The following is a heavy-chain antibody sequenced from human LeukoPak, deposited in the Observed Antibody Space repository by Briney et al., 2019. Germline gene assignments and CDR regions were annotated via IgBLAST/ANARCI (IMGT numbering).Heavy chain of an antibody. J-gene: IGHJ4*02. CDR3: ARDRLGYSGYGHYFDY. V-gene: IGHV4-59*01. CDR1: GGSISSYY. Sequence: PSETLSLTCTVSGGSISSYYWSWIRQPPGKGLEWIGYIYYSGSTNYNPSLKSRVTISVDTSKNQFSLKLNSVTAADTAVYYCARDRLGYSGYGHYFDYWGQGTLVTVSS. CDR2: IYYSGST. D-gene: IGHD5-12*01.